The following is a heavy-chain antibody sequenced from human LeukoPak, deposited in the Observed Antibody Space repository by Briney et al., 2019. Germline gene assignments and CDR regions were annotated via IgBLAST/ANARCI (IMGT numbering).Heavy chain of an antibody. V-gene: IGHV3-11*01. Sequence: GGSLRLSCAASGFTFSDYYMSWIRQAPGKGLEGVSYISSSGSTIYYADSVKGRFTISRDNAKNSLYLQMNSLRAEDTAVYYCARDYYDSSGYCFDYWGQGTLVTVSS. J-gene: IGHJ4*02. CDR1: GFTFSDYY. CDR2: ISSSGSTI. CDR3: ARDYYDSSGYCFDY. D-gene: IGHD3-22*01.